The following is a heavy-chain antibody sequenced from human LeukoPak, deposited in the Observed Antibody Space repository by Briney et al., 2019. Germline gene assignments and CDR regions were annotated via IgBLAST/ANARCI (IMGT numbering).Heavy chain of an antibody. CDR2: INPNSGGT. Sequence: ASVKVSCKASGYTFTGYYMHWVRQAPGQGLEWMGWINPNSGGTNYAQKFQGWVTMTRDTSISTAYMELSRLRSDDTAVYYCARKISGWYWGLDYWGQGTLVTFSS. CDR1: GYTFTGYY. D-gene: IGHD6-19*01. CDR3: ARKISGWYWGLDY. J-gene: IGHJ4*02. V-gene: IGHV1-2*04.